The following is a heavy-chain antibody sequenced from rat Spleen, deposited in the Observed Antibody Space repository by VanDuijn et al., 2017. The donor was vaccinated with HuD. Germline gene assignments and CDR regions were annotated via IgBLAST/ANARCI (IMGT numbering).Heavy chain of an antibody. CDR2: ISTSGGST. CDR1: GFTFSNYD. J-gene: IGHJ1*01. CDR3: ARWMENSGYWYFDF. V-gene: IGHV5-25*01. Sequence: EVQLVESGGGLVQPGRSLKLSCAASGFTFSNYDMAWVRQAPTKGLEWVASISTSGGSTYYRDSVKGRFTVSRDNAKSTLYLQMDSLRSEDTATYYCARWMENSGYWYFDFWGPGTMVTVSS. D-gene: IGHD4-3*01.